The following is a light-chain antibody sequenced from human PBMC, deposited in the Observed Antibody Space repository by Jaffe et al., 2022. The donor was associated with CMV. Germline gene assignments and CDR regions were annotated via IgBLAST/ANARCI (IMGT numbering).Light chain of an antibody. J-gene: IGLJ2*01. V-gene: IGLV2-11*01. CDR2: DVN. Sequence: QSALTQPRSVSGSLGQSVTISCTGTSSDVGGYNYVSWYQHHPGKAPKLIIYDVNKRPSGVPDRFSGSKFGNTASLTISGLQAEDEADYYCCSYAGSYTFVVFGGGTKLTVL. CDR1: SSDVGGYNY. CDR3: CSYAGSYTFVV.